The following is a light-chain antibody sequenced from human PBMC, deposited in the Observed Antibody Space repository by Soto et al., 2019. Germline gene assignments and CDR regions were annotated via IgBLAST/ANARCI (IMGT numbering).Light chain of an antibody. CDR2: TAS. CDR1: QTISGY. Sequence: DIQMTQSPSSLSASVGDRVTITCRASQTISGYLNWYQQKPGKAPKLLIYTASSLQSGVPSRFSGSGSGTDFTLTISSLQPEDFAAYYCQQNYNNPFTFGQGTKVEIK. CDR3: QQNYNNPFT. V-gene: IGKV1-39*01. J-gene: IGKJ2*01.